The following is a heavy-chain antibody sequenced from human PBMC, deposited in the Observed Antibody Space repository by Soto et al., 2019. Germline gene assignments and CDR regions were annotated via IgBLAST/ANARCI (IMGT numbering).Heavy chain of an antibody. Sequence: QVQLVQSGADVKKPGSSVKVSCKTFGGTFSTFTINWVRQAPGQGLVWMGSIIPFLNISNNARNFLGRLTIAEDESTSTAYMELESLSPEDTAIYFCATLGAQNDHWGKGTLVTVSS. CDR2: IIPFLNIS. D-gene: IGHD3-16*01. J-gene: IGHJ5*02. CDR3: ATLGAQNDH. V-gene: IGHV1-69*09. CDR1: GGTFSTFT.